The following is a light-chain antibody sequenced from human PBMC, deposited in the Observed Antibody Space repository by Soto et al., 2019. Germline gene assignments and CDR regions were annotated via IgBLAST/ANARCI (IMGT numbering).Light chain of an antibody. J-gene: IGKJ3*01. Sequence: DIQMTQSPSSLSASVGDRVTITCQASQDISNYLKWYQQKPGKAPKLLSYDASNLETGVPSRFSGSGSGTDFTFTISSLQPEDIATYYCQQYDNRPLTFGPGTKVDIK. CDR1: QDISNY. V-gene: IGKV1-33*01. CDR2: DAS. CDR3: QQYDNRPLT.